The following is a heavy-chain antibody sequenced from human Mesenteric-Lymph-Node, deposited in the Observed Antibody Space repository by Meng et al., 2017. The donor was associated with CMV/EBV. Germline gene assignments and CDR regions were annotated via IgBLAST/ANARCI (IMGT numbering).Heavy chain of an antibody. CDR1: GFTFSRSV. CDR3: ARNPDSSSWYYFDY. Sequence: GESLKISCAASGFTFSRSVMNWVRQAPGKGLEWVSSISSSSTYIYYADSVKGRFTISRDNAKNSLFLQMNSLRAEDTAVYYCARNPDSSSWYYFDYWGQGTLVTVSS. V-gene: IGHV3-21*01. CDR2: ISSSSTYI. D-gene: IGHD6-13*01. J-gene: IGHJ4*02.